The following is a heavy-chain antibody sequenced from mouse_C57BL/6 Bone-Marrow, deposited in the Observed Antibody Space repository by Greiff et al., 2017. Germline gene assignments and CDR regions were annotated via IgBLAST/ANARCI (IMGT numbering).Heavy chain of an antibody. Sequence: LQESGAELVRPGASVTLSCKASGYTFTDYEMHWVKQTPVHGLEWIGAIDPETGGTAYNQKFKGKAILTADKSSSTAYMELRSLTSEDSAGYYCTRSYYRTWFAYWGQGTLVTVSA. CDR2: IDPETGGT. D-gene: IGHD2-12*01. CDR3: TRSYYRTWFAY. J-gene: IGHJ3*01. V-gene: IGHV1-15*01. CDR1: GYTFTDYE.